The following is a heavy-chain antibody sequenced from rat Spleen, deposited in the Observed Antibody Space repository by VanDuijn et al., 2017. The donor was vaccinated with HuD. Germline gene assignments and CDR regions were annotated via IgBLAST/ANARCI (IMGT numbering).Heavy chain of an antibody. D-gene: IGHD4-6*01. V-gene: IGHV5-58*01. Sequence: EVQLVETGGGLVQPGRSLKLSCVASGFTFSSYWMYWIRQAPGKGPEWVSSINTDGGNTYYPDSVKGRFTIYRDNAENTLYLKMNILRSEDTATYYGVKVWEEGFAMDAWGQGASVTVSS. CDR1: GFTFSSYW. CDR2: INTDGGNT. J-gene: IGHJ4*01. CDR3: VKVWEEGFAMDA.